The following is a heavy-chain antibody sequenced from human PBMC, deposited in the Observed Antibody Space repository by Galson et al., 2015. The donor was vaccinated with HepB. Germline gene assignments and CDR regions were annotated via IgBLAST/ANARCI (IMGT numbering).Heavy chain of an antibody. J-gene: IGHJ4*02. CDR2: ISSTGGST. Sequence: SLRLSCAASGFTFSSYAMSWVRQAPGKGLEWVSAISSTGGSTYYADSVKGRFTISRDNSKNTLYLHMNSLRAEDTAIYYCAKDRYSTGWYYLDYWGQGTLVTVSS. V-gene: IGHV3-23*01. CDR1: GFTFSSYA. D-gene: IGHD6-19*01. CDR3: AKDRYSTGWYYLDY.